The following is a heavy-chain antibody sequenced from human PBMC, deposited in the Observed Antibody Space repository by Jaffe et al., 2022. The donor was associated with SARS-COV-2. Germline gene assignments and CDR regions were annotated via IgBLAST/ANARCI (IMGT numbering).Heavy chain of an antibody. V-gene: IGHV3-9*01. Sequence: EVQLVESGGGLVQPGRSLRLSCAASGFTFDDYAMHWVRQAPGKGLEWVSGISWNSGSIGYADSVKGRFTISRDNAKNSLYLQMNSLRAEDTALYYCAKEILRAIYDSSGEGFDYWGQGTLVTVSS. CDR1: GFTFDDYA. CDR2: ISWNSGSI. J-gene: IGHJ4*02. D-gene: IGHD3-22*01. CDR3: AKEILRAIYDSSGEGFDY.